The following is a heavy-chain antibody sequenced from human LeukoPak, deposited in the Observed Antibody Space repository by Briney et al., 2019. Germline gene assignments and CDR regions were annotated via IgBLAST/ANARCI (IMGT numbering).Heavy chain of an antibody. Sequence: GRSLRLSCAASGFTFSSYSMNWVRQAPGKGLEWVSYISSSSSTIYYADSVKGRFTISRDNSKNTLYLQMNSLRAEDTAVYYCAKDGETAFDYWGQGTLVTVSS. CDR1: GFTFSSYS. V-gene: IGHV3-48*01. CDR2: ISSSSSTI. D-gene: IGHD1-1*01. CDR3: AKDGETAFDY. J-gene: IGHJ4*02.